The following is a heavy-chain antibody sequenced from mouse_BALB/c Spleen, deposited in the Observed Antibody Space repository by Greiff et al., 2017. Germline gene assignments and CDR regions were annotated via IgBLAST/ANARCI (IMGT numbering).Heavy chain of an antibody. Sequence: EVNLVESGGGLVQPGGSLRLSCATSGFTFTDYYMSWVRQPPGKALEWLGFIRNKANGYTTEYSASVKGRFTISRDNSQSILYLLMNTLRAEDSATYYCARDSELGNCAMDYWGQGTSVTVSS. D-gene: IGHD4-1*01. CDR3: ARDSELGNCAMDY. CDR1: GFTFTDYY. V-gene: IGHV7-3*02. CDR2: IRNKANGYTT. J-gene: IGHJ4*01.